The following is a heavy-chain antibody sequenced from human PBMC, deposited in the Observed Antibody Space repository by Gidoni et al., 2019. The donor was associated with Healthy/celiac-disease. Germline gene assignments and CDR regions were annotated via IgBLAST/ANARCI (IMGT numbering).Heavy chain of an antibody. Sequence: VQLVESGGGSVQPGGSLRPACAASGVTLSSYWMSWLRQAPGKGLEGVANIKQDGSEKYYVDSVKGRFTISRDNAKNSLYLQMNSLRAEDTAVYYCASLDYGDYGMDVWGQGTTVTVSS. CDR1: GVTLSSYW. CDR2: IKQDGSEK. J-gene: IGHJ6*02. CDR3: ASLDYGDYGMDV. D-gene: IGHD4-17*01. V-gene: IGHV3-7*01.